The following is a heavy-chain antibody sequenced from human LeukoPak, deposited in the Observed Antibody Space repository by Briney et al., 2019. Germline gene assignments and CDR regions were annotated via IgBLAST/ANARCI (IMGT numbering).Heavy chain of an antibody. V-gene: IGHV3-7*01. CDR2: IKQDGSEK. D-gene: IGHD3-16*01. Sequence: GGSLRLSCAASGFTFSTYWMHWVRQAPGKGLEWVANIKQDGSEKYYVDSVKGRFTISRDNAKNSLYLQMNSLRAEDTAVYYCARVGFPYYYYGMDVWGQGTTVTVSS. CDR1: GFTFSTYW. J-gene: IGHJ6*02. CDR3: ARVGFPYYYYGMDV.